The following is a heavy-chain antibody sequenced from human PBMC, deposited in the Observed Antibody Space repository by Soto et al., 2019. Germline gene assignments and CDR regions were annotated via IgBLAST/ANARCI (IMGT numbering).Heavy chain of an antibody. CDR2: ISYDGSNK. CDR3: AKDVPHWGALRYFDWSYYYYGMDV. V-gene: IGHV3-30*18. CDR1: GFTFSSYG. Sequence: GGSLRLSCAASGFTFSSYGMHWVRQAPGKGLEWVAVISYDGSNKYYADSVKGRFTISRDNSKNTLYLQMNSLRAEDTAVYYCAKDVPHWGALRYFDWSYYYYGMDVWGQGTTVTVS. J-gene: IGHJ6*02. D-gene: IGHD3-9*01.